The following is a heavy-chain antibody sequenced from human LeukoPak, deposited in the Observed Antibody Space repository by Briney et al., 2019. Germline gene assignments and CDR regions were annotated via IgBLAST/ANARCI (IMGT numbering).Heavy chain of an antibody. CDR1: GFTFSSYS. CDR2: ISSSSYI. D-gene: IGHD6-25*01. CDR3: ASKERKAAAANGSY. Sequence: KPGGSLRLSCAASGFTFSSYSRNWVRQAPGKGLEWVSSISSSSYIYYADSVKGRFTISRDNAKNSLYLQMNSLRAEDTAVYYCASKERKAAAANGSYWGQGTGVSVSS. V-gene: IGHV3-21*01. J-gene: IGHJ4*02.